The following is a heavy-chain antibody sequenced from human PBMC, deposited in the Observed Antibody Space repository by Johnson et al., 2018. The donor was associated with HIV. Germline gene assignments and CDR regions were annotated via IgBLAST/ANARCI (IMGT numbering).Heavy chain of an antibody. J-gene: IGHJ3*01. CDR1: GFTLRSYS. CDR3: ASLGGLGGFDV. D-gene: IGHD1-26*01. V-gene: IGHV3-7*01. CDR2: INQDGGEK. Sequence: VQLVESGGDLVQPGGSLRLSCAASGFTLRSYSMIWVRQAPGKGLEWVANINQDGGEKYSVDYVKGRFTISRDNSKNTLYLQMNSLTPEDTAVYYCASLGGLGGFDVWGQGTMVTVSS.